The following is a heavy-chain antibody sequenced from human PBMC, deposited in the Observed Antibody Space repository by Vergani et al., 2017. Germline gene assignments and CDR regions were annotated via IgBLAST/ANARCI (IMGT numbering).Heavy chain of an antibody. D-gene: IGHD5-12*01. V-gene: IGHV3-48*01. CDR1: GFTFSSYS. CDR2: ISSSSTTI. CDR3: ARGTPGYQGGDRRFDP. J-gene: IGHJ5*02. Sequence: QLVESGGGLVQPGGSLRLSCAASGFTFSSYSMSWVRQAPGKGREWVSFISSSSTTISYADSVKGRFTISRDNGEYSLYLQMNSLRAEDTAVYFCARGTPGYQGGDRRFDPWGQGTLVTDSS.